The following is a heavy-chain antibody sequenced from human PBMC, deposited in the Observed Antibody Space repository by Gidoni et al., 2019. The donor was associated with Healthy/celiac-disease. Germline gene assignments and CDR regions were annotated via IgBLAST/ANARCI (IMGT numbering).Heavy chain of an antibody. CDR1: EFTFGYYA. Sequence: EVQLVESGGGLVKPGRSLRLSCTASEFTFGYYAMSWFRQAPGKGLEWVSFIRSKAYGGTTEYAASVKGRFTISRDDSKSIAYLQMNSLKTEDTAVYYCTRGDDYVWGSYRHYFDYWGQGTLVTVSS. CDR3: TRGDDYVWGSYRHYFDY. D-gene: IGHD3-16*02. CDR2: IRSKAYGGTT. V-gene: IGHV3-49*05. J-gene: IGHJ4*02.